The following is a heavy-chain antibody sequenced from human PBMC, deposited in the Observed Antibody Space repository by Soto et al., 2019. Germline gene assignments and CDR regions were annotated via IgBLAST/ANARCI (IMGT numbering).Heavy chain of an antibody. D-gene: IGHD6-13*01. CDR1: GFTFSSYA. CDR3: SKGPRASSWNNWFDP. J-gene: IGHJ5*02. V-gene: IGHV3-23*01. CDR2: ISGSGGST. Sequence: GGSLRLSCAASGFTFSSYAMSWVRQAPGKGLEWVSVISGSGGSTFYADSVTGRFTISRDNSKNTLFLQVNDLGAEDTAVYYCSKGPRASSWNNWFDPWGQGTLVTVSS.